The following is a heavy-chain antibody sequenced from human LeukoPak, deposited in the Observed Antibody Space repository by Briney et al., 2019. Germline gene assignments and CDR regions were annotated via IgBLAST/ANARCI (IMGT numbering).Heavy chain of an antibody. CDR3: TTDLHPGENYYYYYYGMDV. CDR2: IKSKTDGGTT. Sequence: PGGSLRLSCAASGFSVSNNYMSWVRQAPGKGLEWVGRIKSKTDGGTTDYAAPVKGRFTISRDDSKNTLYLQMNSLKTEDTAVYYCTTDLHPGENYYYYYYGMDVWGQGTTVTVSS. V-gene: IGHV3-15*01. CDR1: GFSVSNNY. J-gene: IGHJ6*02. D-gene: IGHD1-14*01.